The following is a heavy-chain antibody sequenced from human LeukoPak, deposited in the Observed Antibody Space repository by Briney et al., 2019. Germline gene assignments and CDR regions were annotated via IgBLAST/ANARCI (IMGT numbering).Heavy chain of an antibody. CDR2: IYHSGGT. D-gene: IGHD1-1*01. Sequence: SETLSLTCTVSGGSISSGGYYWSWIRQPPEKGLEWIGYIYHSGGTYYNPSLKSRVTISVDRSKNQFSLKLSSVTAADTAVYYCARTGTDIWFDPWGQGTLVTVSS. CDR3: ARTGTDIWFDP. CDR1: GGSISSGGYY. J-gene: IGHJ5*02. V-gene: IGHV4-30-2*01.